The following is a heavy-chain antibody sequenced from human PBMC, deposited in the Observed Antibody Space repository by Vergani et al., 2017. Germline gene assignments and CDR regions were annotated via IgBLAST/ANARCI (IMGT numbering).Heavy chain of an antibody. CDR1: GGTFSSYA. CDR2: RIPIFGTA. V-gene: IGHV1-69*12. D-gene: IGHD5-18*01. CDR3: ARRAPYSYGPPGYYGMDV. J-gene: IGHJ6*02. Sequence: QVQLVQSGAEVKKPGSSVKVSCKASGGTFSSYAISWVRQAPGQGLEWMGGRIPIFGTANYAQKFEGRVTITADESTSTAYMELSSLRSEDTAVYYCARRAPYSYGPPGYYGMDVWGQGTTVTVSS.